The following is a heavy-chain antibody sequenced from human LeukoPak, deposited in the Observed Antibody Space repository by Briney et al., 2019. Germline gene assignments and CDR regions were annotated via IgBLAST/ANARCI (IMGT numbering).Heavy chain of an antibody. Sequence: GGSLRLSCAASGFSFNTYTMRWVRQAPGKGLEYVSGIASNGGTKYYADSVKGRFTISRDNFKNTVYLQMDSLRTEDMAVYYCARKYCTTYNCYNRGLCYRGQGTLVTVSS. D-gene: IGHD2-2*02. CDR3: ARKYCTTYNCYNRGLCY. CDR2: IASNGGTK. CDR1: GFSFNTYT. V-gene: IGHV3-64*02. J-gene: IGHJ4*02.